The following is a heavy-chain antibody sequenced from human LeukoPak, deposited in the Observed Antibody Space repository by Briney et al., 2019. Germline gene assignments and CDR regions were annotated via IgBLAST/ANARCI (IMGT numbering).Heavy chain of an antibody. V-gene: IGHV1-18*01. D-gene: IGHD6-13*01. J-gene: IGHJ4*02. Sequence: GASVKVSCKASGGTFSSYAINWVRQAPGQGLEWMGWISAYNGNTNYAQKLQGRVTMTTDTSTSTAYMELRSLRSDDTAVYYCARAHSSSWSTYWGQGTLVTVSS. CDR3: ARAHSSSWSTY. CDR2: ISAYNGNT. CDR1: GGTFSSYA.